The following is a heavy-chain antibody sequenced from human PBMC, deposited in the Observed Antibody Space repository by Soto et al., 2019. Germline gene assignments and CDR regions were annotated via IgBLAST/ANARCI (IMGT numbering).Heavy chain of an antibody. CDR3: ARRYCSRGSCYGAFDI. Sequence: PGEFLKISCKGSGYSFTSYWIGWVRQMPGKGLEWMGIIYPGDSDTRYSPSFQGQVTISADKSISTAYLQWSSLKASDTAMYYCARRYCSRGSCYGAFDIWGQGTMVTVSS. V-gene: IGHV5-51*01. J-gene: IGHJ3*02. CDR2: IYPGDSDT. CDR1: GYSFTSYW. D-gene: IGHD2-15*01.